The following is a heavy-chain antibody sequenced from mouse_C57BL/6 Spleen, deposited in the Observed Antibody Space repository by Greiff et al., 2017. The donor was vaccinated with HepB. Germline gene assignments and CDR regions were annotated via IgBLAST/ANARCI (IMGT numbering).Heavy chain of an antibody. CDR3: AREYSIYVLYSFDY. V-gene: IGHV5-16*01. D-gene: IGHD2-5*01. J-gene: IGHJ2*01. CDR1: GFTFSDYY. CDR2: INYDGSST. Sequence: EVQLVESEGGLVQPGSSMKLSCTASGFTFSDYYMAWVRQVPEKGLEWVANINYDGSSTYYLDSLKNRFIISRDNAKNILYLQMSRLKSEVTATYYCAREYSIYVLYSFDYWGQGTTLTVSS.